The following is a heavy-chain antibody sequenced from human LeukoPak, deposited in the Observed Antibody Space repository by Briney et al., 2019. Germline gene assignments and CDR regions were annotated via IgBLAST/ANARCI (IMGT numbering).Heavy chain of an antibody. D-gene: IGHD2-15*01. J-gene: IGHJ6*02. V-gene: IGHV4-59*01. CDR1: GGSFSGYY. Sequence: PSETLSLTCAVYGGSFSGYYWSWIRQPPGKGLEWIGYIYYSGTTNYNPSLKSRVTISVDTSKNQFSLKLSSVTAADTAVYYCARDDATGAYGMDVWGQGTTVTVSS. CDR2: IYYSGTT. CDR3: ARDDATGAYGMDV.